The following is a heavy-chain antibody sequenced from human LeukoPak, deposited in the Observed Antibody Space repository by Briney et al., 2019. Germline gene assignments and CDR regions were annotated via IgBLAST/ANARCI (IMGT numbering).Heavy chain of an antibody. V-gene: IGHV3-74*01. Sequence: GGSLRLSCAASGFTFSSYWMHWVRQAPGKGLVWVSRINTDGSSTSYADSVKGRFTISRDNAKNTLYLQMNSLRAEDTAVYYCARGWYQNYYYMDVWGKGTTVTVSS. CDR3: ARGWYQNYYYMDV. D-gene: IGHD2-15*01. J-gene: IGHJ6*03. CDR2: INTDGSST. CDR1: GFTFSSYW.